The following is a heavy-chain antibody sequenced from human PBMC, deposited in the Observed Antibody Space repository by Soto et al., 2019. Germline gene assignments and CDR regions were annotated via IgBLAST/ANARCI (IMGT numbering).Heavy chain of an antibody. J-gene: IGHJ5*02. CDR2: ISAYNGDT. V-gene: IGHV1-18*04. CDR3: ARDQEYSTSGLYWFDL. D-gene: IGHD6-6*01. CDR1: GYTFTSFG. Sequence: VQLVQSGAEVKKPGASVKVSCKASGYTFTSFGITWVRQAPGQDLEWLGWISAYNGDTNYAQKLKGRVTMPTDTSTSTVYMELKSLKSDDTAVYYCARDQEYSTSGLYWFDLWGQGTLVTVSS.